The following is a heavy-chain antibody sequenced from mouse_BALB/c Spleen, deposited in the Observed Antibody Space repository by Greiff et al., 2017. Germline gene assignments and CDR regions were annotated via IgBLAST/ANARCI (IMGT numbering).Heavy chain of an antibody. CDR1: GFSLTSYG. J-gene: IGHJ3*01. Sequence: VKLMESGPGLVAPSQSLSITCTVSGFSLTSYGVHWVRQPPGKGLEWLGVIWAGGSTNYNSALMSRLSISKDNSKSQVFLKMNSLQTDDTAMYYCAREHGNKCAYWGQGTLVTVSA. V-gene: IGHV2-9*02. D-gene: IGHD2-1*01. CDR2: IWAGGST. CDR3: AREHGNKCAY.